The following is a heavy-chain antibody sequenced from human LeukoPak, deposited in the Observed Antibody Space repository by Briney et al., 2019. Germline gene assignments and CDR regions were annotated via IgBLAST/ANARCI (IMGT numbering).Heavy chain of an antibody. Sequence: SETLSLTCTVSGYSISSGYYWGWIRQPPGKGLEWIGSIYHSGSTNYNPSLKSRVTISVDTSKNQFSLKLSSVTAADTAVYFCARGPYSYDSSGAFDIWGQGTMVTVSS. CDR3: ARGPYSYDSSGAFDI. D-gene: IGHD3-22*01. V-gene: IGHV4-38-2*02. CDR2: IYHSGST. J-gene: IGHJ3*02. CDR1: GYSISSGYY.